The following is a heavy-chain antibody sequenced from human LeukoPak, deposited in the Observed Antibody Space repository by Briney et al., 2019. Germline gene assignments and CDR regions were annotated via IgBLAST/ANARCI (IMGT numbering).Heavy chain of an antibody. Sequence: PSETLSLTCTVSGGSVSSGSYYWSWIRQPPGKGLEWIGYIYYSGSTNYNPSLKSRVTISVDTSKNQFSLRLSSVTAADTAVYYCAREESRGDYFDYWGQGTLVTVSS. CDR1: GGSVSSGSYY. CDR3: AREESRGDYFDY. D-gene: IGHD3-10*01. CDR2: IYYSGST. V-gene: IGHV4-61*01. J-gene: IGHJ4*02.